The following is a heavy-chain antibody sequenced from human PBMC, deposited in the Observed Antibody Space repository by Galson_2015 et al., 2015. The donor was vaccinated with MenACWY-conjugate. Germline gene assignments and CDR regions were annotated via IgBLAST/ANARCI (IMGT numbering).Heavy chain of an antibody. Sequence: QSGAEVKKPGESLKISCKGSGYSFTNFWIAWVRQMPGKGLEWVGLISPIDPKTRYSPAFEGQVTISADKSISTAYLQWNSLQASDTAMYYCARHPPGGRGMDVWGQGTTVTVSS. CDR3: ARHPPGGRGMDV. D-gene: IGHD1-26*01. J-gene: IGHJ6*02. CDR1: GYSFTNFW. V-gene: IGHV5-51*01. CDR2: ISPIDPKT.